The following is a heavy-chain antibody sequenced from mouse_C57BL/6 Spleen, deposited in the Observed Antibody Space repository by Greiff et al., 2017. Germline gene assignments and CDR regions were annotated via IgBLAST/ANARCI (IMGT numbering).Heavy chain of an antibody. J-gene: IGHJ4*01. CDR1: GYTFTDYE. V-gene: IGHV1-15*01. Sequence: VQLQQSGAELVRPGASVTLSCKASGYTFTDYEMHWVKQTPVHGLEWIGAIDPETGGTAYNQKFKGKAILTADKSSSTAYMELRSLTSEDSAVYYCTRKGWYYAMDYWGQGTSVTVSS. CDR2: IDPETGGT. CDR3: TRKGWYYAMDY. D-gene: IGHD1-1*02.